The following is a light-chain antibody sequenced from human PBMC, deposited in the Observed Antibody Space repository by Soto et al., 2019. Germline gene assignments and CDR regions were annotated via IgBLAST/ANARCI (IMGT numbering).Light chain of an antibody. Sequence: QSVLTQSPSVSGAPGQRVTISCTGSSSNIGAGYDVHWYQQLPGTAPKLLIYGNTNRPSGIPDRFSGSKSGASASLAITGLRAEDEADYYCQSYDTSLSGSEVFGGGTKVTVL. V-gene: IGLV1-40*01. CDR2: GNT. CDR1: SSNIGAGYD. J-gene: IGLJ3*02. CDR3: QSYDTSLSGSEV.